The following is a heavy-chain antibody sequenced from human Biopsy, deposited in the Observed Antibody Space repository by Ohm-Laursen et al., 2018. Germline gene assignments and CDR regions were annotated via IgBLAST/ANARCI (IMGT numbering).Heavy chain of an antibody. J-gene: IGHJ6*02. Sequence: SLRLSCTASGFTFNNYGMQWVRQAPGKGLEWAAFIFYNGSNTYYADSVKGRFTISRDNSRDTLYLQMSSLRAEDTAVYYCAKDRYNYTPIGGFSMDVWGQGTTVTVSS. V-gene: IGHV3-30*18. CDR3: AKDRYNYTPIGGFSMDV. D-gene: IGHD5-18*01. CDR1: GFTFNNYG. CDR2: IFYNGSNT.